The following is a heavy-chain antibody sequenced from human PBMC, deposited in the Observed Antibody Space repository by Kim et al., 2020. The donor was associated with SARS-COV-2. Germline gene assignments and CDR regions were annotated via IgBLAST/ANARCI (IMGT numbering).Heavy chain of an antibody. D-gene: IGHD2-15*01. Sequence: GGSLRLSCAASGFTFSSYTMNWVRQAPGKGLEWVSPISSRSGNNDYAYAVKGRVTISRANANNSMNLQMNSLSAEDTAAAYYACPHPTTVGFHFNYWCQG. CDR3: ACPHPTTVGFHFNY. J-gene: IGHJ4*02. CDR2: ISSRSGNN. V-gene: IGHV3-21*01. CDR1: GFTFSSYT.